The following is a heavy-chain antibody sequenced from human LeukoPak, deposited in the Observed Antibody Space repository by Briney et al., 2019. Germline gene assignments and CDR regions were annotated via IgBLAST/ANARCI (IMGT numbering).Heavy chain of an antibody. D-gene: IGHD6-19*01. V-gene: IGHV3-74*01. Sequence: PGGSLRLSCAAAGFTFSSHWMHWVRQAPGKVLVWVSRINNDGTGTNYADSVKGRFTISRDNAKNTLYLQMNSLRAEDTAVYYCARVVAGVRNTLDIWGQGTMVTVSS. CDR2: INNDGTGT. CDR3: ARVVAGVRNTLDI. J-gene: IGHJ3*02. CDR1: GFTFSSHW.